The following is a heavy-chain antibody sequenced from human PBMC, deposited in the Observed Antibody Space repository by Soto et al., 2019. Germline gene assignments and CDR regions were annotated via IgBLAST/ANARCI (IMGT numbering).Heavy chain of an antibody. CDR1: GFTFSSDA. CDR3: AKEATMIVVVLDY. D-gene: IGHD3-22*01. V-gene: IGHV3-23*01. CDR2: ISGSGGST. J-gene: IGHJ4*02. Sequence: PGGSLRLSCAASGFTFSSDAMGWVRQAPGKGLEWVAAISGSGGSTYYADSVKGRFTISRNNSKNTMYLQMNSLRAEDTAVYYCAKEATMIVVVLDYWGQGTLVTVSS.